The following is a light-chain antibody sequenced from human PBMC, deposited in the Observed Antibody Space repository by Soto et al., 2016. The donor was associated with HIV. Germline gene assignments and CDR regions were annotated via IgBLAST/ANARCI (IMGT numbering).Light chain of an antibody. CDR3: MQTLQTPIT. J-gene: IGKJ4*01. Sequence: IVMTQSPLSLAATPGGPASISCRSNQSLQESNGYNYLDWFRQKPGQSPQLLIYLGSNRASGVPDRFSGYGSVTGFTLKIRRVEADDIGIYYCMQTLQTPITFGGGTRVEIK. CDR1: QSLQESNGYNY. V-gene: IGKV2-28*01. CDR2: LGS.